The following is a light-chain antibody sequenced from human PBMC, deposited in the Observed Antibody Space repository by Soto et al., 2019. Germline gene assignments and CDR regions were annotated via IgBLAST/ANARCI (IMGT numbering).Light chain of an antibody. V-gene: IGLV1-44*01. CDR2: TNN. J-gene: IGLJ2*01. Sequence: QPVLTQPPSASGTPGQRVTISCSGSSSNIGSNTVNWYQQLPGTAPKLLMYTNNQRPSGVPDRFSGSKSGTSASLAISGLQSEDEADYYCAAWDDSLNGVVFGGGTKVTVL. CDR3: AAWDDSLNGVV. CDR1: SSNIGSNT.